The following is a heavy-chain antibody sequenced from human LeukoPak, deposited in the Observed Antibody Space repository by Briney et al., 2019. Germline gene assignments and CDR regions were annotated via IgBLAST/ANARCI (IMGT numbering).Heavy chain of an antibody. J-gene: IGHJ3*02. D-gene: IGHD2-8*01. CDR3: ARDEPRHPYVFCTNGVCYNDAFDI. CDR2: IWYDGSNK. V-gene: IGHV3-33*01. CDR1: GFIFSSYG. Sequence: GGSLRLSCAASGFIFSSYGMHWVRQAPGKGLEWVAAIWYDGSNKYYADSVKGRFTISRDNSKNTLYLQMNSLRAEDTAVYYCARDEPRHPYVFCTNGVCYNDAFDIWGQGTMVTVSS.